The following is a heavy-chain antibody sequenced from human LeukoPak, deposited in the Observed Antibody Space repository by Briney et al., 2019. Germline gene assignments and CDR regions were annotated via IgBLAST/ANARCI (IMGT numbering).Heavy chain of an antibody. J-gene: IGHJ4*02. CDR1: GYIFTGYY. Sequence: GASVKVSCKSSGYIFTGYYMHWVRQAPGQGLEWMGWINPNSGGTNYAQKFQGRVTMTRDTSISTAYMELSRLRSDDTAVYYCARVRAKDCSGGSCYAFWGYWGQGTLVTVSS. CDR2: INPNSGGT. D-gene: IGHD2-15*01. V-gene: IGHV1-2*02. CDR3: ARVRAKDCSGGSCYAFWGY.